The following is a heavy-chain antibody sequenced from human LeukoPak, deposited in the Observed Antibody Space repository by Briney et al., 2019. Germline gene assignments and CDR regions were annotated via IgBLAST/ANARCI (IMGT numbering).Heavy chain of an antibody. D-gene: IGHD2-2*01. Sequence: SETLSLTCTVSGGSISSYYWSWIRQPPGKGLEWIGYIYTSGSTNYNPSLKSRVTISVDTSKNQFSLKLSSVTAADTAVYYCARHLFPVVPAALDYLGQGTLVTVSS. CDR3: ARHLFPVVPAALDY. V-gene: IGHV4-4*09. CDR1: GGSISSYY. J-gene: IGHJ4*02. CDR2: IYTSGST.